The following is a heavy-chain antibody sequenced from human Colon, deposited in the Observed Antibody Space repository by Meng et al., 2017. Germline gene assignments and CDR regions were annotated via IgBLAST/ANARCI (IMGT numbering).Heavy chain of an antibody. J-gene: IGHJ4*02. CDR3: ARAAYYDSSGLQSIEY. CDR1: GYTFTSYG. D-gene: IGHD3-22*01. V-gene: IGHV1-18*01. Sequence: ASVKVSCKASGYTFTSYGISWVRQAPGQGLEWMGWISGYNGNTQYAQNLQDRVTMTTDTSTSTAYMELRSLRSDDTAVYYCARAAYYDSSGLQSIEYWGQGTLVTVSS. CDR2: ISGYNGNT.